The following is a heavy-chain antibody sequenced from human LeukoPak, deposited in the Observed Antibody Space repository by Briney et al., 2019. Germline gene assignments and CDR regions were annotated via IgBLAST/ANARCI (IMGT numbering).Heavy chain of an antibody. CDR2: ISGSGGST. CDR1: GFTFSSYD. J-gene: IGHJ4*02. Sequence: PGGSLRLSCAASGFTFSSYDMSWVRQAPGKGLEWVSAISGSGGSTYYADSVKGRFTISRDNSKNTLYLQMNSLRAEDTAVFYCAKRIQSAMATGYWGQGTLVTVSS. CDR3: AKRIQSAMATGY. D-gene: IGHD5-18*01. V-gene: IGHV3-23*01.